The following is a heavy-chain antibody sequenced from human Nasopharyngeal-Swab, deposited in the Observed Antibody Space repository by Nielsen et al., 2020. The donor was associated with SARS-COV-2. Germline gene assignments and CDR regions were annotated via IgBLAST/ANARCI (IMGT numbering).Heavy chain of an antibody. CDR2: INAGNGNT. V-gene: IGHV1-3*01. D-gene: IGHD6-6*01. J-gene: IGHJ5*02. CDR1: GYTFTSYA. CDR3: AKDGVAARPDWFDP. Sequence: ASVKVSCKASGYTFTSYAMHWVRQAPGQRLEWMGWINAGNGNTKYSQKFQGRVTMTTDTSTSTAYMELRSLRSDDTAVYYCAKDGVAARPDWFDPWGQGTLVTVSS.